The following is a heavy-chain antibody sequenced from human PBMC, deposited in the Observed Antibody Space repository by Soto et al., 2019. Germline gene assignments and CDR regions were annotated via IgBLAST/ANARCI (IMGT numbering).Heavy chain of an antibody. CDR3: ARRANTATRNGGGWYFDY. Sequence: EVQLVESGGGLVQPGGSLRLSCAASGFTFSSYDMHWVRQATGKGLEWVSAIGTAGDTYYPGSVKGRFTISRENAKNSLYLQMNSLRAEDTAVYYCARRANTATRNGGGWYFDYWGQGTLVTVSS. J-gene: IGHJ4*02. CDR1: GFTFSSYD. CDR2: IGTAGDT. D-gene: IGHD6-19*01. V-gene: IGHV3-13*01.